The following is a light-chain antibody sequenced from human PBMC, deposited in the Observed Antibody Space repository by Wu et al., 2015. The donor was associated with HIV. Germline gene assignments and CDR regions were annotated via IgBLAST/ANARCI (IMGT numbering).Light chain of an antibody. CDR3: QQFGSSSYT. J-gene: IGKJ2*01. Sequence: EIVLTQSPGTLSLSAGERATLSCTASQSVSSNYLVWYQQKPGRAPRLLIYATSNRATDIPDRFSGSGSGTDFTLTISRLEPEDFAVYYCQQFGSSSYTFGQGTKLEIK. CDR1: QSVSSNY. CDR2: ATS. V-gene: IGKV3-20*01.